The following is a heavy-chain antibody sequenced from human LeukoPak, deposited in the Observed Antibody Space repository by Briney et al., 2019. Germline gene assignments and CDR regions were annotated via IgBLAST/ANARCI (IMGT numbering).Heavy chain of an antibody. CDR1: GFTFSNAW. J-gene: IGHJ3*02. D-gene: IGHD4-17*01. V-gene: IGHV3-15*01. CDR3: TTHYGDYGGDAFDI. CDR2: IKSKTDGGTT. Sequence: GGSLRLSCAASGFTFSNAWMSWVRQAPGKGLEWVGRIKSKTDGGTTDYAAPVKGRFTISRDDSKNTLYLQMNSLKTEDTAVYYCTTHYGDYGGDAFDIWGQGTMVTVSS.